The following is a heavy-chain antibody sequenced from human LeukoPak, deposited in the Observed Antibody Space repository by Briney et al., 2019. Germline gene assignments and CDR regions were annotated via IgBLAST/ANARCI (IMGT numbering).Heavy chain of an antibody. CDR1: GFAFSSYA. Sequence: GGSLRLSCAASGFAFSSYAMSWVRQAPGKGLEWVSAISDSGGSTFYADSAKGRFTMSRDNSRNTLYLQMNSLRADDTAVYYCAKIGLYSNSFDYWGQGTLVTVSS. V-gene: IGHV3-23*01. D-gene: IGHD4-11*01. CDR2: ISDSGGST. CDR3: AKIGLYSNSFDY. J-gene: IGHJ4*02.